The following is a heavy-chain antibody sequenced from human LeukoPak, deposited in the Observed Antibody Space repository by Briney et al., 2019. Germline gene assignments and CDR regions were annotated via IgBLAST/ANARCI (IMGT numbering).Heavy chain of an antibody. Sequence: GGSLRLSCAASGFPFSSYAMSWVRQAPGKGLEWVSAISGSGGSTYYADSEKGRFTISRDNSKNTLYLQMNSLRAEDTAVYYCAKEIAAAGTRSVEVTWGQGTLVTVSS. J-gene: IGHJ5*02. CDR1: GFPFSSYA. CDR2: ISGSGGST. V-gene: IGHV3-23*01. D-gene: IGHD6-13*01. CDR3: AKEIAAAGTRSVEVT.